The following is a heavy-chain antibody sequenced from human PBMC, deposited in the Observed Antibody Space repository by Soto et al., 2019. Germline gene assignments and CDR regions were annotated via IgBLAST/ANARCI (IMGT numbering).Heavy chain of an antibody. D-gene: IGHD6-13*01. CDR3: ARVKLYSSSSNWFDP. CDR2: INAGNGNT. CDR1: GYTFTSYA. J-gene: IGHJ5*02. Sequence: GASVKVSCKASGYTFTSYAMHWVRQAPGQRLEWMGWINAGNGNTKYSQKFQGRVTITRDTSASTAYMELSSLRSEDTAVYYCARVKLYSSSSNWFDPWGQGTLVTVSS. V-gene: IGHV1-3*01.